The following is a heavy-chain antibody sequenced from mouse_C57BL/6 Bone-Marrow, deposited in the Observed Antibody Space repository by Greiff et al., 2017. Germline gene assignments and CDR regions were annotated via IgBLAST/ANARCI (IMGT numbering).Heavy chain of an antibody. D-gene: IGHD2-3*01. CDR1: GYTFTSYW. J-gene: IGHJ4*01. Sequence: QVQLQQPGAELVKPGASVKLSCKASGYTFTSYWMHWVKQRPGQGLEWIGMIHPNSGSTNYNEKFKSKATLTVDKSSSTAYMQSSSLTSEDSAVYYCARWLLSYYAMDYWGQGTSVTVSS. CDR3: ARWLLSYYAMDY. V-gene: IGHV1-64*01. CDR2: IHPNSGST.